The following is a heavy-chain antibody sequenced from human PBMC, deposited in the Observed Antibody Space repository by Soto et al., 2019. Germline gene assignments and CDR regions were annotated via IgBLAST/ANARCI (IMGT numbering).Heavy chain of an antibody. Sequence: EVQLVESGGGLVQPGGSLRLSCAASGFTFSSYSMNWVRQAPGKGLEWVSYISSSSSTIYYADSVKGRFTIYRDNAKNSLYLQMNSLRDEDTAVYYCARNSLNYYDSSGYYSLFDPWGQGTLVTVAS. V-gene: IGHV3-48*02. CDR2: ISSSSSTI. CDR3: ARNSLNYYDSSGYYSLFDP. CDR1: GFTFSSYS. D-gene: IGHD3-22*01. J-gene: IGHJ5*02.